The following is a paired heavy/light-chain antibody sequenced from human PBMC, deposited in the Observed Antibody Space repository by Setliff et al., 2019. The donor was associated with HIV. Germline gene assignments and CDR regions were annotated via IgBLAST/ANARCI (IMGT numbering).Heavy chain of an antibody. V-gene: IGHV1-69*12. CDR2: IIPIFGPA. Sequence: QVQLMQSGAEVKKPGSSVRVSCKASGGIFSTYAISWVRKAPGQGLEWMGGIIPIFGPAKYAQKFQDRVTINADESTSTVYMDLSSLRSEDTAVYYCAIGQPDYGDDSHDFYYMDVWGKGTTVTVSS. D-gene: IGHD4-17*01. J-gene: IGHJ6*03. CDR1: GGIFSTYA. CDR3: AIGQPDYGDDSHDFYYMDV.
Light chain of an antibody. V-gene: IGKV4-1*01. Sequence: DIVMTQSPDSLAVSLGERATIHCKSSQSVLFSSNNKNHLAWYQQKPGQPPKLLIYWASTRESGVPDRFSGSGSGTDFTLTISSLQTEDVAVYYCQQYSVTPPTFGRGTKVEIK. CDR3: QQYSVTPPT. J-gene: IGKJ1*01. CDR2: WAS. CDR1: QSVLFSSNNKNH.